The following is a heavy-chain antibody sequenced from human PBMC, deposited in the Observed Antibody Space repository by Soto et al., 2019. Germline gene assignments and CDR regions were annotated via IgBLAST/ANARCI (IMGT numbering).Heavy chain of an antibody. D-gene: IGHD1-20*01. CDR3: ARGDNWRLDL. J-gene: IGHJ5*02. Sequence: QVQLQESGPGLVKPSGTQSLTCAVSGDSITSSAWWSCVRQPPGKGLEWIGEIHLGGTTNYNPSLKSRVTISVDKSKNQFSLILNSVTAADTAIYYCARGDNWRLDLWGQGTLVTVSS. CDR2: IHLGGTT. V-gene: IGHV4-4*02. CDR1: GDSITSSAW.